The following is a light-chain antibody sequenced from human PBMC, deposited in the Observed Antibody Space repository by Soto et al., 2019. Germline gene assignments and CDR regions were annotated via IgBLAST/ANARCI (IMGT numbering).Light chain of an antibody. CDR2: AAS. CDR3: QQSYSTPPT. J-gene: IGKJ4*01. V-gene: IGKV1-39*01. Sequence: MPLTQSPSCLSPSLGYRVTITSRASQSISSYLNWYQEKPGKAPKLLIYAASSLQSGVPSRFSGSGSGTDFTLTISSLQPEDFATYYCQQSYSTPPTFGGGTKVDI. CDR1: QSISSY.